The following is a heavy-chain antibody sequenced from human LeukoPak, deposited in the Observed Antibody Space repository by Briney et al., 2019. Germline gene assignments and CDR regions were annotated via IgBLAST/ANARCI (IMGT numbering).Heavy chain of an antibody. Sequence: GGPLRLSCAVSGFTFSGFWMSWSRQAPGKGLEWVASINSDGSEGYYADVVKGRFTISRDNAKNSLYLQMNSLRAEDTAIYYCTRVGYIDEGIDYWGQGTLVTVSS. D-gene: IGHD5-24*01. V-gene: IGHV3-7*04. J-gene: IGHJ4*02. CDR1: GFTFSGFW. CDR2: INSDGSEG. CDR3: TRVGYIDEGIDY.